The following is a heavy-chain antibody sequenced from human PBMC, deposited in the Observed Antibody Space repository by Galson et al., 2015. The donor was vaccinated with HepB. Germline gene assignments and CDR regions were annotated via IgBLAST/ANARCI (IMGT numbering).Heavy chain of an antibody. CDR2: IYYSGST. CDR3: ARSGRGWFDP. CDR1: GGSISSGGYY. J-gene: IGHJ5*02. V-gene: IGHV4-31*03. Sequence: TLSLTCTVSGGSISSGGYYWSWIRQHPGKGLEWIGYIYYSGSTYYNPSLKSRVTISVDTSKNQFSLKLSSVTAADTAVDYCARSGRGWFDPWGQGTLVTVSS. D-gene: IGHD3-10*01.